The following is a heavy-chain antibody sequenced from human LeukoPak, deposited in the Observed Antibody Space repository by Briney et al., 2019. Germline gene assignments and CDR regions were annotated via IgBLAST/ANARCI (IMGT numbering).Heavy chain of an antibody. CDR3: ARDLTAAGKGLDY. CDR1: GFTVSSNY. V-gene: IGHV3-11*01. D-gene: IGHD6-13*01. Sequence: GGSLRLSCTASGFTVSSNYMSWIRQAPGKGLEWVSYISSSGSTIYYADSVKGRFTISRDNAKNSLYLQMNSLRAEDTAVYYCARDLTAAGKGLDYWGQGTLVTVSS. J-gene: IGHJ4*02. CDR2: ISSSGSTI.